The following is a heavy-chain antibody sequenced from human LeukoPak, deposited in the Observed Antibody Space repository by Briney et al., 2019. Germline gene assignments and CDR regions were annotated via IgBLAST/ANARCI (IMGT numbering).Heavy chain of an antibody. CDR3: VKELYMDV. CDR2: IQHDESNK. J-gene: IGHJ6*03. V-gene: IGHV3-30*02. Sequence: PGGSLTLSCAASGFSLSIHGMHWVRQAPGKGLQWAAFIQHDESNKYYEDSVKGRFTISRDNSKNTLYLQMNSLRPEDTAVYYCVKELYMDVWGRGTTVTVSS. CDR1: GFSLSIHG.